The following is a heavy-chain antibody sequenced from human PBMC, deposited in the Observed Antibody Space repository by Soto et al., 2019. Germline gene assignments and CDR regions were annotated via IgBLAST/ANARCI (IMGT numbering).Heavy chain of an antibody. CDR2: IYHSGNI. CDR1: GGSISSGGYS. J-gene: IGHJ4*02. V-gene: IGHV4-30-2*03. Sequence: SETLSLTCAVSGGSISSGGYSWSWLRQPPGKGLEWIGCIYHSGNIYYNPSLKSRVTLFVDTSKNQFSLKLSSVTAADTAVYYCVRHAQWIIRAYWGQGSLVTVSS. D-gene: IGHD5-12*01. CDR3: VRHAQWIIRAY.